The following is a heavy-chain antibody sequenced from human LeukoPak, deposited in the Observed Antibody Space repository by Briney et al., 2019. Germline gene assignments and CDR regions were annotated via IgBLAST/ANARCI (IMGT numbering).Heavy chain of an antibody. CDR2: IKQDGSEK. V-gene: IGHV3-7*01. D-gene: IGHD3-3*01. CDR1: GFTFSSYW. J-gene: IGHJ4*02. CDR3: ARVVLRFLEWSIHFDY. Sequence: PGGSLRLSCAASGFTFSSYWMSWVRQAPGKGLEWVANIKQDGSEKYYVDSVKGRFTISRDNAKNSLYLQMNSLRAEDTAVYYCARVVLRFLEWSIHFDYWGQGTLVTVSS.